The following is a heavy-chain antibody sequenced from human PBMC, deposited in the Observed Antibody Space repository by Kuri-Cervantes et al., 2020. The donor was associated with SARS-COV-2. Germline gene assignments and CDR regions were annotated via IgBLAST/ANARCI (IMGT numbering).Heavy chain of an antibody. D-gene: IGHD2-21*01. CDR3: AKDHFGVHDF. V-gene: IGHV3-30*18. Sequence: GESLKISCAASGFNFSRADMHWVRQAPEKGLEWVAFISYDGKHKKCIGSGKGRFAISRDNSQNTLLLQMTSLRSEDTAMYYCAKDHFGVHDFWGQGTLVTVSS. J-gene: IGHJ4*02. CDR1: GFNFSRAD. CDR2: ISYDGKHK.